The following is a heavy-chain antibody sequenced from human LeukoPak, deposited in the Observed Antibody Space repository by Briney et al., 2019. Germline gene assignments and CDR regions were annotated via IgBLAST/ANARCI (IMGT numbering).Heavy chain of an antibody. CDR2: ISGSSSYI. J-gene: IGHJ6*04. D-gene: IGHD2-15*01. CDR3: ARDGGGVVVVVAATTGTGMDV. V-gene: IGHV3-21*01. CDR1: GFTFSSYS. Sequence: PGGSLRLSCAASGFTFSSYSMNWVRQAPGKGLEWVSSISGSSSYIYYADSVKGRFTISRDNAKNSLYLQMNSLRAEDTAVYYCARDGGGVVVVVAATTGTGMDVWGKGTTVTVSS.